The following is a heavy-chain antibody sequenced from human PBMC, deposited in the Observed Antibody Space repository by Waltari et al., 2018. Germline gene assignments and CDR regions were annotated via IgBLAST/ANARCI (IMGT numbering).Heavy chain of an antibody. J-gene: IGHJ1*01. CDR1: GYSFTSYW. Sequence: EVQLVQSGAEVKKPGESLKISCKGSGYSFTSYWIGWVRQLPGKGLEWMGIIYPGDSDTRYSPSFQGQVTISADKSISTAYLQWSSLKASDTAMYYCASGDCSSTSCYTSEYFQHWGQGTLVTVSS. V-gene: IGHV5-51*01. D-gene: IGHD2-2*02. CDR3: ASGDCSSTSCYTSEYFQH. CDR2: IYPGDSDT.